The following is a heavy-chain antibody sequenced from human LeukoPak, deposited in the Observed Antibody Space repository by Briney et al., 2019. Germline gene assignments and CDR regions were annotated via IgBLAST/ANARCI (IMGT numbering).Heavy chain of an antibody. D-gene: IGHD2-8*01. V-gene: IGHV5-51*01. CDR2: IYPGDSDT. Sequence: GESLKISCTGSEYNFASYWIGWVRQMPGKGLEWMGIIYPGDSDTRYSPSFQGQVTISADKSISTAYLQWSSLKASDTAMYYCARRQASCSNGVCYTLYDMDVWGQGTTVTVSS. J-gene: IGHJ6*02. CDR1: EYNFASYW. CDR3: ARRQASCSNGVCYTLYDMDV.